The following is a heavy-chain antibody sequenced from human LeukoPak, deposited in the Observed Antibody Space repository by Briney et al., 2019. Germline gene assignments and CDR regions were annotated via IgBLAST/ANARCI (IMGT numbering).Heavy chain of an antibody. CDR2: IYYSGST. V-gene: IGHV4-31*03. Sequence: SETLSLTCTVSGGSISSGDYYWSWIRQHPGKGLEWIGYIYYSGSTYYNPSLKSRVTISVDTPKNQFSLKLSSVTAADTAVYYCARGGAVSGSNAFDIWGQGTMVTVSS. CDR3: ARGGAVSGSNAFDI. J-gene: IGHJ3*02. CDR1: GGSISSGDYY. D-gene: IGHD3-10*01.